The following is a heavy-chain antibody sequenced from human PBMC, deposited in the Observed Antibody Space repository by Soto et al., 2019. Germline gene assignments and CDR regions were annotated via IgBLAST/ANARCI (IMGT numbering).Heavy chain of an antibody. Sequence: SETLSLTCTVSGGSISSYYRSWIRQPPGKGLEWIGYIYYSGSTNYNPSLKSRVTISVDTSKNQFSLKLSSVTAADTAVYYCARGVHYYDSSGYLGGFDYWGQGTLVTVSS. CDR3: ARGVHYYDSSGYLGGFDY. J-gene: IGHJ4*02. CDR2: IYYSGST. CDR1: GGSISSYY. V-gene: IGHV4-59*01. D-gene: IGHD3-22*01.